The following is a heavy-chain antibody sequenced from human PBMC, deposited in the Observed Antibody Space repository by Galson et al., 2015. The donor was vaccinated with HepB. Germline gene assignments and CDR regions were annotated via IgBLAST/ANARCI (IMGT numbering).Heavy chain of an antibody. CDR2: ISSSSSYK. D-gene: IGHD5-12*01. V-gene: IGHV3-21*01. Sequence: SLRLSCAASGFTFSSYTMNWVRQAPGKGLEWVSAISSSSSYKYYADSVKGRFTISRDNAKNTLYLQMNSLRAEDTAVYYCAREMGQVANDYWGQGTLVTVSS. J-gene: IGHJ4*02. CDR3: AREMGQVANDY. CDR1: GFTFSSYT.